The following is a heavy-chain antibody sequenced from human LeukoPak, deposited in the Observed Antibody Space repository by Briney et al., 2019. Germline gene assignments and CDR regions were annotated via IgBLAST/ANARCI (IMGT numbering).Heavy chain of an antibody. CDR1: GYTFTGYY. CDR2: INPNSGGT. J-gene: IGHJ4*02. Sequence: ASVKVSCKASGYTFTGYYMHWVRQAPGQGLEWMGWINPNSGGTNYAQKLQGRVTMTTDTSTSTAYMELRSLRSDDTAVYYCARVIHQDYGDYDYWGQGTLVTVSS. CDR3: ARVIHQDYGDYDY. V-gene: IGHV1-2*02. D-gene: IGHD4-17*01.